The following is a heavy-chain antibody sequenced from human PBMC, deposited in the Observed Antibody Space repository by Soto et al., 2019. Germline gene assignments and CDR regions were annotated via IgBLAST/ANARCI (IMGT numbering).Heavy chain of an antibody. D-gene: IGHD5-18*01. CDR2: INAGNGNT. Sequence: ASVKVSCKASGYTFTSYAMHWVRQAPGQRLEWMGWINAGNGNTKYSQKFQGRVTITRDTSASTAYMELSGLRSEDTAVYYCAADVGGYIYGLGKYWGQRTLVTVSS. CDR3: AADVGGYIYGLGKY. CDR1: GYTFTSYA. V-gene: IGHV1-3*01. J-gene: IGHJ4*02.